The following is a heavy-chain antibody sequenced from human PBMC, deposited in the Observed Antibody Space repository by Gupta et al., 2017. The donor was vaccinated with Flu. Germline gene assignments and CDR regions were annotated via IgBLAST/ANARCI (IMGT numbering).Heavy chain of an antibody. J-gene: IGHJ6*02. Sequence: QVQLVESGGGVVQPGRSLRLSCAASGFTFSSYGMHWVRQAPGKGLEWVAVIWYDGSNKYYADSVKGRFTISRDNSKNTLYLQMNSLRAEDTAVYYCARGITMVRGVMGYYYGMDVWGQGTTVTVSS. CDR3: ARGITMVRGVMGYYYGMDV. CDR1: GFTFSSYG. V-gene: IGHV3-33*01. D-gene: IGHD3-10*01. CDR2: IWYDGSNK.